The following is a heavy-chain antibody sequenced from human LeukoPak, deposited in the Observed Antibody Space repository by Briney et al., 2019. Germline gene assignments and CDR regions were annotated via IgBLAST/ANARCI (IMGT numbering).Heavy chain of an antibody. D-gene: IGHD2-2*01. CDR3: XXXXXXXIVVVPAAPTLDY. V-gene: IGHV3-23*01. Sequence: GGSLRLSCAASGFTFSSYAMSWVRQAPGKGLEWVSAISGSGGSTYYADSVKGRFTISRDNSKNTLYLQMNSLRAEDTAVYYXXXXXXXXIVVVPAAPTLDYWGQGTLVTVSS. CDR2: ISGSGGST. CDR1: GFTFSSYA. J-gene: IGHJ4*02.